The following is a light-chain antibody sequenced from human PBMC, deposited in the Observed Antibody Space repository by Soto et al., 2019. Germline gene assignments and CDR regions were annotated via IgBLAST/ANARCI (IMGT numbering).Light chain of an antibody. CDR1: SSDVGCYNY. V-gene: IGLV2-14*01. CDR3: SSYTSSSTRV. J-gene: IGLJ3*02. CDR2: EVS. Sequence: QSALTQPASVSRSPGQSITISCTGTSSDVGCYNYVSRYQEHPGKAPKLMIYEVSNRTSGVSNRFSGSKSGNTASLTISGLQAEDEADYYCSSYTSSSTRVFGGGTKLTVL.